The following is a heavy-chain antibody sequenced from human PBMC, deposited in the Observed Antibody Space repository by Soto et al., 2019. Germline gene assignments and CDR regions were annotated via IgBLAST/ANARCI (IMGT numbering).Heavy chain of an antibody. Sequence: PGGSLRLSCAASGFTFSSYAMNWVRQAPGKGLEWLSYISSSGSSIYYADSVEGRFTISRDNAKNSLYPQMDSLRDEDTAVYYCVRGDNSGWDFDHWGQGTLVTVSS. CDR2: ISSSGSSI. J-gene: IGHJ4*02. CDR1: GFTFSSYA. CDR3: VRGDNSGWDFDH. D-gene: IGHD6-19*01. V-gene: IGHV3-48*02.